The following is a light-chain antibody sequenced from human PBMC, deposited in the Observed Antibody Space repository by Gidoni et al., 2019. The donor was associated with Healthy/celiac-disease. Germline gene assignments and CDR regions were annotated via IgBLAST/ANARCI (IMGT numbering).Light chain of an antibody. CDR3: QQYYSTPPT. Sequence: DIQMTQSPSSLSASVGDRVTITCRASQSISNSLAWYQQKPGKAPKLLLYAASRLESGVPSRFSGSGSGTDYTLTISSLQPEDFATYYCQQYYSTPPTFXQXTKVEIK. V-gene: IGKV1-NL1*01. J-gene: IGKJ1*01. CDR2: AAS. CDR1: QSISNS.